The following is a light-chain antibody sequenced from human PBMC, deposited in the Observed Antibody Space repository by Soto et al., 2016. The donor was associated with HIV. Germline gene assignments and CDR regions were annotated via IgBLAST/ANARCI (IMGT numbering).Light chain of an antibody. Sequence: DIQMTQSPSSVSASVGDRVTITCRASQAINSRLAWYQQNPGKAPEVLITATYTLQDGVPSRFSGSASGGTGTDFTLTIDSLQPEDFATYYCLQHNSYPLTFGGGTKVEIK. CDR3: LQHNSYPLT. CDR2: ATY. J-gene: IGKJ4*01. V-gene: IGKV1-12*01. CDR1: QAINSR.